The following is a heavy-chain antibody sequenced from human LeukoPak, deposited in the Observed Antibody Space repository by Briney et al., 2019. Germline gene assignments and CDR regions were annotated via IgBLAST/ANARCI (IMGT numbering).Heavy chain of an antibody. J-gene: IGHJ4*02. CDR3: ARGLGTVPLDY. CDR1: GFTFSDYY. Sequence: GGSLRLSCAASGFTFSDYYMSWVRQAPGKGLEWVSSISSSSSYIYYADSVKGRFTISRDNAKNSLYLQMNSPRAEDTAVYYCARGLGTVPLDYWGQGTLVTVSS. CDR2: ISSSSSYI. V-gene: IGHV3-11*06. D-gene: IGHD4-17*01.